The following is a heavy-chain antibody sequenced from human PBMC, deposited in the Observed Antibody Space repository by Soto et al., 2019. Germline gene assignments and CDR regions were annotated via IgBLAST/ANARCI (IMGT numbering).Heavy chain of an antibody. CDR2: TYYRSKWYN. J-gene: IGHJ5*02. CDR3: ARDGWEYSSSSGWFDP. Sequence: PSQTLSLTCAISGDSVSSNSAAWNRIRQSPSRGLEWLGRTYYRSKWYNDYAVSVKSRITINPDTSKNQFSLQLNSVTPEDTAVYYCARDGWEYSSSSGWFDPWGQGTLVTVSS. V-gene: IGHV6-1*01. CDR1: GDSVSSNSAA. D-gene: IGHD6-6*01.